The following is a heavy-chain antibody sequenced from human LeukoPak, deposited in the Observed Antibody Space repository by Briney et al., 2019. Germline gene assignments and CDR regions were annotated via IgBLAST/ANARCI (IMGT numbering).Heavy chain of an antibody. CDR2: IRSSGSTI. Sequence: GGSLRLSCAASGFTFSSYDMNWVRQAPGKGLEWVSYIRSSGSTIYYADSVKGRFTTSRDNAKNSLYLQMNRLRPEDTAVHYCARVYSSGWYLDYWGQGTLVTVSS. D-gene: IGHD6-19*01. J-gene: IGHJ4*02. V-gene: IGHV3-48*03. CDR3: ARVYSSGWYLDY. CDR1: GFTFSSYD.